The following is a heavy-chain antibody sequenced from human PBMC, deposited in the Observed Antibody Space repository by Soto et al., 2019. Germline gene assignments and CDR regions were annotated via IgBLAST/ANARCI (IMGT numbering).Heavy chain of an antibody. J-gene: IGHJ6*02. CDR1: GFMFNTYA. CDR3: TRAHILCRGSYSTYDYCPLDV. Sequence: EVHLSESEGGLIQPGGSLRLSCAASGFMFNTYALSWVRQAPGRGPEWVSVISGSDGSTSYADSVKGRFTISRDNSRNTLYLQMNSLRPEDTAVYYCTRAHILCRGSYSTYDYCPLDVWGQGTTVTVSS. CDR2: ISGSDGST. V-gene: IGHV3-23*01. D-gene: IGHD1-26*01.